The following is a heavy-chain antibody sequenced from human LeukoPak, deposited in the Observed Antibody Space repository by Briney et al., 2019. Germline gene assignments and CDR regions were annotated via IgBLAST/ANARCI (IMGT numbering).Heavy chain of an antibody. CDR2: ITGRGGAT. CDR1: GFTFSNFA. J-gene: IGHJ3*02. CDR3: AKDTAFYYDSSGSIDI. D-gene: IGHD3-22*01. Sequence: PGGSLRLSCAASGFTFSNFAMSWVRQAPGKGLEWVSVITGRGGATHNADSVKGRFTISRDNPKNTLYLQMNSLRAEDTAVYYCAKDTAFYYDSSGSIDIWGQGTMVTVSS. V-gene: IGHV3-23*01.